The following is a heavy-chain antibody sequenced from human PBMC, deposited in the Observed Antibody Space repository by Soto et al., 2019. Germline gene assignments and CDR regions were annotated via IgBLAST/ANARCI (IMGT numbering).Heavy chain of an antibody. V-gene: IGHV1-2*02. Sequence: GASVKVSCKASGYTFTDYYVHWVRQAPGQGLEWMGWIHSKSGGTNCAQKFQGRVTMTRDTSISTAYMGLSRLTYDDTAVYYCARGGITVFGVIDYWGQGTPVTVSS. D-gene: IGHD3-3*01. J-gene: IGHJ4*02. CDR2: IHSKSGGT. CDR1: GYTFTDYY. CDR3: ARGGITVFGVIDY.